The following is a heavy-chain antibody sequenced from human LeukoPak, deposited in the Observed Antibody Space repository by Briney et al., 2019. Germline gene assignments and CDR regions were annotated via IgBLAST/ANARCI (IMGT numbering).Heavy chain of an antibody. CDR1: GFIFRNYW. J-gene: IGHJ6*04. Sequence: GGSLRLSCSASGFIFRNYWMHWVRQAPGKGPVWVSRINNDGKLVTYADYVKGRFTIPRDSAKDTVFLQMNSLRAEDTAVYYCVRGLGDVWGKGTLVSVSS. CDR3: VRGLGDV. CDR2: INNDGKLV. D-gene: IGHD4-11*01. V-gene: IGHV3-74*01.